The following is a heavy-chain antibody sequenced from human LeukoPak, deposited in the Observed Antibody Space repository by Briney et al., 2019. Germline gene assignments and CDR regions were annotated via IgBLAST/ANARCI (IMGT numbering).Heavy chain of an antibody. Sequence: PSETLSLTCDVYGGSFSGYYWNWIRQPPGETLEWIGYMHYSGSANYNPSLKSRVTMSVDTSKNQFSLRLSSVTAADTAVYYCAGLSSRRSGLFDYWGQGTLVTVSS. CDR1: GGSFSGYY. CDR2: MHYSGSA. J-gene: IGHJ4*02. CDR3: AGLSSRRSGLFDY. D-gene: IGHD5-12*01. V-gene: IGHV4-59*08.